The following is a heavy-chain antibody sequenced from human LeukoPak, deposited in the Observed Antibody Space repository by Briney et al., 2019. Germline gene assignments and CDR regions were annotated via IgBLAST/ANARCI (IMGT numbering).Heavy chain of an antibody. D-gene: IGHD5-18*01. CDR1: GFTFSSYS. CDR2: ISSSSSYI. CDR3: ARGGRGYSYDRNYFDY. J-gene: IGHJ4*02. Sequence: GGSLRLSCAASGFTFSSYSMNWVRQAPGKGLEWVSSISSSSSYIYYADSVKGRFTISRDNAKNSLYLQMNSLRAEDTAVYYCARGGRGYSYDRNYFDYWGQGTLVTVSS. V-gene: IGHV3-21*01.